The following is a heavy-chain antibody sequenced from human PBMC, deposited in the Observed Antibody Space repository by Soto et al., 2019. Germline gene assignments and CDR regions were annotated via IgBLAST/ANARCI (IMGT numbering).Heavy chain of an antibody. CDR1: GFTVSSNY. CDR2: IYSGGST. J-gene: IGHJ4*02. Sequence: EVQLVESGGGLVQPGGSLRLSCAASGFTVSSNYMSWVRQAPGKGLEWVSVIYSGGSTYYADSVKGRFTISRDNSKNTLYLQMNSLRAEYTAVYYCARLPEAYSGYPLGDYFDYWGQGTLVTVSS. V-gene: IGHV3-66*04. CDR3: ARLPEAYSGYPLGDYFDY. D-gene: IGHD5-12*01.